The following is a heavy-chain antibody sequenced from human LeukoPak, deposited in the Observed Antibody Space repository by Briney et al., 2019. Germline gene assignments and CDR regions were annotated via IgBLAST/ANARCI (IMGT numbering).Heavy chain of an antibody. CDR1: GGTFSSYA. V-gene: IGHV1-69*06. CDR3: ARQNIVATIQGYYFDY. D-gene: IGHD5-12*01. CDR2: IIPIFGTA. Sequence: ASVKVSCKASGGTFSSYAISWVRQAPGQGLVWMGGIIPIFGTANYAQKFQGRVTITADKSTSTAYMELSSLRSEDTAVYYCARQNIVATIQGYYFDYWGQGTLVTVSS. J-gene: IGHJ4*02.